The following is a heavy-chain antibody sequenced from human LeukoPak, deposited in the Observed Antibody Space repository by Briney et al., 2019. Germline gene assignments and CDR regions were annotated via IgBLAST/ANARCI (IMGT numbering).Heavy chain of an antibody. D-gene: IGHD1-26*01. CDR3: ARARGKWELLYYYYYMDV. Sequence: ASVKVSCKASGYTFTSYGISWVRQAPGQGLEWMGWISAYNGNTDYAQKFQGRVTMTTDTSTNTAYMDLRSLRSDDTAVYYCARARGKWELLYYYYYMDVWGKGTTVTVSS. CDR1: GYTFTSYG. J-gene: IGHJ6*03. V-gene: IGHV1-18*01. CDR2: ISAYNGNT.